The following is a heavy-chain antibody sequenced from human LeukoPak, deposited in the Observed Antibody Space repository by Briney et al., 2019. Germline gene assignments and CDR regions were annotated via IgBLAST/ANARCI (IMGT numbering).Heavy chain of an antibody. D-gene: IGHD5-24*01. CDR3: ARDHTAKRWLQYGDAFDI. V-gene: IGHV3-23*01. CDR2: ISGSGHTT. J-gene: IGHJ3*02. Sequence: GGSLRLSCAASGCTFSNYAMSWVRQAPGKGLEWVSRISGSGHTTYYTDSVKGRFTISRDTSRNTLYLQMNSLRAEDTAVYYCARDHTAKRWLQYGDAFDIWGQGKMVTVSS. CDR1: GCTFSNYA.